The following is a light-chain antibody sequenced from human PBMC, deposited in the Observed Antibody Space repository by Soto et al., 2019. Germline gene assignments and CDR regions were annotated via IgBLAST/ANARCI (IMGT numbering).Light chain of an antibody. J-gene: IGLJ3*02. CDR1: NIGSKN. CDR3: QVWDSSRVV. V-gene: IGLV3-9*01. CDR2: RDS. Sequence: SYELTQPLSVSVALGQTARITCGGNNIGSKNVHWYQQKAGQAPVLVIYRDSNRPSGIPERFSGSKSGNTATLTISRAQAWDEADYYCQVWDSSRVVFGVGTKLPVL.